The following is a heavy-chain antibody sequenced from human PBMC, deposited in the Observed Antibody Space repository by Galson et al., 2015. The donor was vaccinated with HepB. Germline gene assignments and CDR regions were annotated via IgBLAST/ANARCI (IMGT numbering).Heavy chain of an antibody. CDR2: ISGSGDYI. Sequence: SLRLSCAASGFTFGQDGMSWVRQAPGKGLEWVSVISGSGDYINYADSVRGRFTISRDNSRGTLYLHMNSLRVEDTAIYYCARDLGGHRADYFEYWGQGTLVTVSS. CDR1: GFTFGQDG. CDR3: ARDLGGHRADYFEY. D-gene: IGHD4-23*01. J-gene: IGHJ4*02. V-gene: IGHV3-23*01.